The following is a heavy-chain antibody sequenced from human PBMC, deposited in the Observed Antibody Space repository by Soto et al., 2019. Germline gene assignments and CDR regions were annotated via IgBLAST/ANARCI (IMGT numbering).Heavy chain of an antibody. V-gene: IGHV3-23*01. J-gene: IGHJ3*02. D-gene: IGHD6-13*01. CDR1: GFTFSSYA. CDR2: ISGSGGST. CDR3: AKYLSYSSSWYLSAFDI. Sequence: GWSLSLSCAASGFTFSSYAMSWVRQAPGKGLEWVSAISGSGGSTYYADSVKGRFTISRDNSKNTLYLQMNSLRAEDTAVYYCAKYLSYSSSWYLSAFDIWGQGTMVTVS.